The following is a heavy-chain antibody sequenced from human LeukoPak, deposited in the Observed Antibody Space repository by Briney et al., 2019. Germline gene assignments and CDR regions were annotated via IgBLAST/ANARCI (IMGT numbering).Heavy chain of an antibody. D-gene: IGHD3-10*01. CDR3: ARDRSTLYIGDLRAMDV. Sequence: ASVKVSCKASGYTFTSYYMHWVRQAPGQGLEWMGIINPSGGSTSYAQKFQGRVTITADESTSTAYMELSSLRSEDTAVYYCARDRSTLYIGDLRAMDVWGKGTTVTISS. CDR2: INPSGGST. CDR1: GYTFTSYY. V-gene: IGHV1-46*01. J-gene: IGHJ6*03.